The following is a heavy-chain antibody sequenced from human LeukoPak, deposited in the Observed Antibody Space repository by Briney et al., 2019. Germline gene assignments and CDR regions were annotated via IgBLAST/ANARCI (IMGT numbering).Heavy chain of an antibody. D-gene: IGHD6-13*01. CDR3: AREGAAAGWPFDY. Sequence: GGSLRLSCAASGFTFSSYGMHWVRQAPGKGLEWVAVIWYDGSNKYYADSVQGRFTISRDNSKNTLYLQMNSLGAEDKAVYYCAREGAAAGWPFDYWGQGTLVTVSS. J-gene: IGHJ4*02. V-gene: IGHV3-33*01. CDR2: IWYDGSNK. CDR1: GFTFSSYG.